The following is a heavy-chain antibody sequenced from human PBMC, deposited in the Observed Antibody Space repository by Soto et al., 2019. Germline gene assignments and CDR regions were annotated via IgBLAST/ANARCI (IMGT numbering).Heavy chain of an antibody. D-gene: IGHD7-27*01. V-gene: IGHV4-4*02. Sequence: SETPSLTCGVSGDSITTYKWWTWVRQTPGKGLEWIGEIYDSGDTRYNPSLKSRVTISKDTSKNELSLKLNSVTVADTAVYYCATCQLGEYYYAMDIWGQGTTVTVSS. CDR2: IYDSGDT. CDR3: ATCQLGEYYYAMDI. J-gene: IGHJ6*02. CDR1: GDSITTYKW.